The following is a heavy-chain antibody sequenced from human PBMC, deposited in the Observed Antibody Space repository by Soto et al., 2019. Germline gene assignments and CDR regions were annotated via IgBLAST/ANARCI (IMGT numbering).Heavy chain of an antibody. CDR2: FDPEDGET. CDR1: GYTFTRYD. J-gene: IGHJ4*02. D-gene: IGHD3-22*01. V-gene: IGHV1-24*01. Sequence: ASVKVSCKACGYTFTRYDINWVRQAPGKGLEWMGGFDPEDGETIYAQKFQGRVTMTEDTSTDTAYMELSSLRSEDTAVYYCATGGADYYDSSGYYAVNSQPQFDYWGQGTLVTVSS. CDR3: ATGGADYYDSSGYYAVNSQPQFDY.